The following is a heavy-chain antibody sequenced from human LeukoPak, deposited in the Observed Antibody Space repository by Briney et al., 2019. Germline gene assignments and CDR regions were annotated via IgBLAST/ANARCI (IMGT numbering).Heavy chain of an antibody. V-gene: IGHV3-30*04. CDR2: ISYDGSNK. Sequence: PVGSLRLSCAASGFTFSSYAMHWVRQAPGKGLEWVAVISYDGSNKYYADSVKGRFTISRDNSKNTLYLQMNSLRAEDTAVYYCARGYSSGWYYPFGYWGQGTLVTVSS. D-gene: IGHD6-19*01. CDR1: GFTFSSYA. J-gene: IGHJ4*02. CDR3: ARGYSSGWYYPFGY.